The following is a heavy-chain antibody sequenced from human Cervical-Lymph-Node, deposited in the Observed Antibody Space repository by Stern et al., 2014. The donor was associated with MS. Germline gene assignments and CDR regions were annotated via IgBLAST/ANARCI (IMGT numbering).Heavy chain of an antibody. CDR2: IIPIFGTP. V-gene: IGHV1-69*01. D-gene: IGHD1-1*01. Sequence: QVKLGQSGAEVKKPGSSGKVSCKASGGTFRSYGISWVRQAPGQGLEWMGGIIPIFGTPNYAQKFQGRVTITADESTSTAYMELSSLRSEDTAVYSCAGLNSAYYYGMDVWGQGTTVTVSS. CDR3: AGLNSAYYYGMDV. J-gene: IGHJ6*02. CDR1: GGTFRSYG.